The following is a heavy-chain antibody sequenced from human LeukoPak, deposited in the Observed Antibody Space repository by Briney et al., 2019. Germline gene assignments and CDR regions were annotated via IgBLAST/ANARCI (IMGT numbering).Heavy chain of an antibody. Sequence: PSETLSLTWAVYGGSFSGYYWSWIRQPPGKGLEWIGEINHSGSTNYNPSLKSRVTISVDTSKNQFSLKLSSVTAADTAVYYYARRQNQRYFDLWGRGTLVTASS. J-gene: IGHJ2*01. D-gene: IGHD1-14*01. V-gene: IGHV4-34*01. CDR2: INHSGST. CDR3: ARRQNQRYFDL. CDR1: GGSFSGYY.